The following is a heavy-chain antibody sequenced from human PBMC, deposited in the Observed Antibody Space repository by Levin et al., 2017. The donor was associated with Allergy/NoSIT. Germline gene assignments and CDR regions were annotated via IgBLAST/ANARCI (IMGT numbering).Heavy chain of an antibody. CDR2: ISYDGSNK. Sequence: GGSLRLSCAASGFTFSSYGMHWVRQAPGKGLEWVAVISYDGSNKYYADSVKGRFTISRDNSKNTLYLQMNSLRAEDTAVYYCATHYYGSGSYYRLGDYWGQGTLVTVSS. V-gene: IGHV3-30*03. CDR1: GFTFSSYG. D-gene: IGHD3-10*01. J-gene: IGHJ4*02. CDR3: ATHYYGSGSYYRLGDY.